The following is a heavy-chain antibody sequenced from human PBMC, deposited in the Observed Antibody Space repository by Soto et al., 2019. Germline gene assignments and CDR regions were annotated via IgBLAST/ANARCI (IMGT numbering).Heavy chain of an antibody. V-gene: IGHV3-23*01. Sequence: GGSLRLSCAASGFTFGDYAVNWVRQAPGKGLEWISVISGSGGSTYYADSVKGRFTISRDNSKNTLYLQMNSLRAEDTAVYYCAKRASGSYFDYWSQGTLVTVSS. D-gene: IGHD3-10*01. CDR3: AKRASGSYFDY. J-gene: IGHJ4*02. CDR2: ISGSGGST. CDR1: GFTFGDYA.